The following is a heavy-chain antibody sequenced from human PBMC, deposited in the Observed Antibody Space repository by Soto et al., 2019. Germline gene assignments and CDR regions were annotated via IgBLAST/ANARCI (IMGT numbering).Heavy chain of an antibody. J-gene: IGHJ5*02. D-gene: IGHD3-10*01. CDR3: ARRLEEFGNYWFDP. CDR2: IYYCGST. V-gene: IGHV4-39*01. Sequence: SETLSLTCTVSGESIRSDTDYWAWIRQPPGKGPEWIGSIYYCGSTYYNPSLKSRITISVDTSKNQFSLKLNSVTAADTAVYYCARRLEEFGNYWFDPWGQGTLVTVS. CDR1: GESIRSDTDY.